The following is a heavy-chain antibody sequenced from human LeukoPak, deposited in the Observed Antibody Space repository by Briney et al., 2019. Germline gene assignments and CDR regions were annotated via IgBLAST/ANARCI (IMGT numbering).Heavy chain of an antibody. V-gene: IGHV4-4*02. CDR2: IYHSGST. Sequence: SGTLSLTCAVSGGSISSSNWWSWVRQPPGKGLEWIGEIYHSGSTNYNPSLKSRVTISVDTSKNQFSLKLSSVTAADTAVYYCARGIRGVMGNWFDPWGQGTLVTVSS. D-gene: IGHD3-10*01. CDR1: GGSISSSNW. CDR3: ARGIRGVMGNWFDP. J-gene: IGHJ5*02.